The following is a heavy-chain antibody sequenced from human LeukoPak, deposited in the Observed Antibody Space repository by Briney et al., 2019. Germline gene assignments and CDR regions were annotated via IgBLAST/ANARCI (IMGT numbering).Heavy chain of an antibody. J-gene: IGHJ4*02. D-gene: IGHD5-24*01. CDR1: GYSISSGYY. CDR3: ARWLQLIGYDY. CDR2: IYHSGST. V-gene: IGHV4-38-2*01. Sequence: NPSETLSLTCAVSGYSISSGYYWGWIRQPPGRGLEWIGSIYHSGSTYCNPSLKSRVTISVDTSKNQFSLKLSSVTAADTAVYYCARWLQLIGYDYWGQGTLVTVSS.